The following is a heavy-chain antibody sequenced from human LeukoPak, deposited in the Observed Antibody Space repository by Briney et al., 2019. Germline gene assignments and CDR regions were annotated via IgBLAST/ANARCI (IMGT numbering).Heavy chain of an antibody. D-gene: IGHD1-26*01. CDR3: ATHDVFVGYFDY. V-gene: IGHV3-23*01. CDR2: VSASGDTT. Sequence: GGSLRLSCAASGFTFSSYAMSWVRQAPGKGLEWVSAVSASGDTTDYADSVKGRFTISRDNSKHTVYLQMHSLSADDTATYYCATHDVFVGYFDYWGQGTLVTVSS. CDR1: GFTFSSYA. J-gene: IGHJ4*02.